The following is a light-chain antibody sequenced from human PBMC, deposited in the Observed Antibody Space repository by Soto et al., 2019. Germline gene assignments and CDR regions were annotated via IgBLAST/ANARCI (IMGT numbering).Light chain of an antibody. CDR3: QHRRT. J-gene: IGKJ3*01. Sequence: EIVLTQSPATLSLSPGERATLSCRASQRVSSYLAWYQQKPGQAPRLLIYDASNRATGSPARFSGSGSGTDFTLTISRLEPEDFEVCYCQHRRTFGPGTKGAI. CDR1: QRVSSY. CDR2: DAS. V-gene: IGKV3-11*01.